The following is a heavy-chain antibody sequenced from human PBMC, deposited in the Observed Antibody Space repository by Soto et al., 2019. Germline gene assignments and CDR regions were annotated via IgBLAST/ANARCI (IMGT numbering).Heavy chain of an antibody. D-gene: IGHD4-4*01. CDR3: ARILQGRDLDP. Sequence: GGSLRLSCSVSGFTFSSNSMSWVRQAPGKGLEWVSRISASGSGTHYADSVKGRFTISRDNAKNSLYLQMNSLRAEDTAVYYCARILQGRDLDPWGQGTLVTVSS. CDR2: ISASGSGT. V-gene: IGHV3-21*01. J-gene: IGHJ5*02. CDR1: GFTFSSNS.